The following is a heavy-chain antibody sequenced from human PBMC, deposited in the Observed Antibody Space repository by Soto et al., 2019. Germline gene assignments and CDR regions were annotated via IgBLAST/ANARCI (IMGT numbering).Heavy chain of an antibody. V-gene: IGHV1-3*01. CDR2: FNAGNGNT. CDR1: GYTFTSYA. D-gene: IGHD2-2*01. CDR3: AAHGCSSTSCYYYYYMDV. J-gene: IGHJ6*03. Sequence: QVQLVQSGAEVKKPGASVKVSCKASGYTFTSYAMHWVRQAPGQRLEWLGWFNAGNGNTKYSQKFKGRVTITRDTSASTAYMELSSLRSEDTAVYYCAAHGCSSTSCYYYYYMDVWGKGTTVTVSS.